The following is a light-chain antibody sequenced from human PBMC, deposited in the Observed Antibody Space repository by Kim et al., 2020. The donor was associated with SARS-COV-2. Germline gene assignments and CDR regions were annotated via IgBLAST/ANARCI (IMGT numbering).Light chain of an antibody. CDR3: LLSYSGARV. J-gene: IGLJ3*02. CDR1: TGAVTSGHY. Sequence: QAVVTQEPSLTVSPGGTVTLTCGSSTGAVTSGHYPYWFQQKPGQAPWTLIYDTSNKHSWTPARFSGSLLGGKAALTLSGAQPEDEAEYYCLLSYSGARVFGGGTQLTVL. CDR2: DTS. V-gene: IGLV7-46*01.